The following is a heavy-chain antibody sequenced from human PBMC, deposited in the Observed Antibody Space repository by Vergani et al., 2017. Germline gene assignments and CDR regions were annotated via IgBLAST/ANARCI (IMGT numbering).Heavy chain of an antibody. V-gene: IGHV4-39*01. CDR1: GGSISSSSYY. CDR2: IYYSGST. CDR3: ASHIVVVTAHFDL. Sequence: QLQLQESGPGLVKPSETLSLTCTVSGGSISSSSYYWGWIRQPPGKGLEWIGSIYYSGSTYYNPFLKSRVTISVDTSKNKFSLKLSSVTAADTAVYYCASHIVVVTAHFDLWGRGTLVTVSS. D-gene: IGHD2-21*02. J-gene: IGHJ2*01.